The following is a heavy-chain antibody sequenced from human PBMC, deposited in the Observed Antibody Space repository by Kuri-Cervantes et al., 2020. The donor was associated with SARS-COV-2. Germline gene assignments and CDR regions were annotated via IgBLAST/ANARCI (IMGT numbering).Heavy chain of an antibody. CDR3: ARDRGIAAAGTNWFDP. D-gene: IGHD6-13*01. V-gene: IGHV1-18*01. J-gene: IGHJ5*02. CDR1: GYTFTSYG. Sequence: ASVKVSCKASGYTFTSYGISWVRQAPGQGLEWMGWISAYNGNTNYAQKFQGRVTMTTDTSTSTAYMELSSLRSEDTAVYYCARDRGIAAAGTNWFDPWGQGTLVTVSS. CDR2: ISAYNGNT.